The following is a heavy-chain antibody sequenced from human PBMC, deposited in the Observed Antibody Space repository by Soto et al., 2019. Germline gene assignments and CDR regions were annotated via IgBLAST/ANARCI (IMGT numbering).Heavy chain of an antibody. J-gene: IGHJ4*02. Sequence: QVQLQQWGAGLLKPSETLSLSCAVYGGYFNDNYYTWVRQPPGKGLEWIGEISRSGTTKYIQSLKSRATISFDTYKNQVSLKVTSVTAADTAVYYCATSLCFGTQPELWGQGALVTVSS. D-gene: IGHD3-10*01. V-gene: IGHV4-34*01. CDR2: ISRSGTT. CDR1: GGYFNDNY. CDR3: ATSLCFGTQPEL.